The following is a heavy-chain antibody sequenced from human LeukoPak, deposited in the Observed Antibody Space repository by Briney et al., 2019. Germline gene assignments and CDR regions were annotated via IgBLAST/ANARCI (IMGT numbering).Heavy chain of an antibody. J-gene: IGHJ4*02. Sequence: SETLSLTCTVSGGSISTFSGSWIRQFPGKGLEWIGSIYLKSTNYNPSLKSRVAISVDTSKNQFSLRLDSVTTADTAVYYCARDTTVASGMQYWGQGTLVTVSS. CDR3: ARDTTVASGMQY. V-gene: IGHV4-59*01. D-gene: IGHD6-19*01. CDR1: GGSISTFS. CDR2: IYLKST.